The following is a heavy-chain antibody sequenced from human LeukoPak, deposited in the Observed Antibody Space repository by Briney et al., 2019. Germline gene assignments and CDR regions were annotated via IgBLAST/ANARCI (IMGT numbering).Heavy chain of an antibody. Sequence: SETLSLTCAVYGGSFSGYYWSWIRQPPGKGLEWVGEINHSGSTNYNPSLKSRVTISVDTSKNQFSLKLSSVTAADTAVYYCAGGECRGGSCYALAGYWGQGTLVTVSS. J-gene: IGHJ4*02. CDR1: GGSFSGYY. D-gene: IGHD2-15*01. CDR3: AGGECRGGSCYALAGY. CDR2: INHSGST. V-gene: IGHV4-34*01.